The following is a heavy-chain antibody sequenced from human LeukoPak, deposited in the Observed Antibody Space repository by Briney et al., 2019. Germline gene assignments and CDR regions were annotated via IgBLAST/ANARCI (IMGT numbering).Heavy chain of an antibody. CDR1: GYTFTSYA. J-gene: IGHJ6*03. D-gene: IGHD2-15*01. Sequence: ASVKVSCKASGYTFTSYAMNWVRQAPGQGLEWMGWINPNSGGTNYAQKFQGRVTMTRDTSISTAYMELSRLRSDDTAVYYCARDLGYCSGGSCYYYYYYMDVWGKGTTVTVSS. V-gene: IGHV1-2*02. CDR3: ARDLGYCSGGSCYYYYYYMDV. CDR2: INPNSGGT.